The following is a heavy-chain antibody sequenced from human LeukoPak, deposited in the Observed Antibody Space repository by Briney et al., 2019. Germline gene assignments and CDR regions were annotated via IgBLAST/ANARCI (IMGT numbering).Heavy chain of an antibody. D-gene: IGHD5-18*01. V-gene: IGHV1-18*04. CDR2: ISAYNGNT. Sequence: GASVTVTCNVSGYTFTSYGISWMRHAHGQGHERMGWISAYNGNTNYAQKLQGRVTMTTDTSTSTAYMELRSLRSDDTAVYYCARGYSYGYVKGAFDIWGQGTMVTVSS. CDR1: GYTFTSYG. CDR3: ARGYSYGYVKGAFDI. J-gene: IGHJ3*02.